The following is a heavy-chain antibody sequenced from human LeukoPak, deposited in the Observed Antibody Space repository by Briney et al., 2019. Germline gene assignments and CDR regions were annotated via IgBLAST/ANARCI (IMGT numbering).Heavy chain of an antibody. CDR3: ARHPFQYPFDH. CDR1: GASVSSDY. Sequence: SETLSLTRTVSGASVSSDYWSWIRQSPGKGLEWIGYIYHSGHTMSNPSLKSRVSLSLDTSNNQFSLKLSSVTAADTAVYYCARHPFQYPFDHWGQGTVVSASS. CDR2: IYHSGHT. J-gene: IGHJ5*02. D-gene: IGHD2/OR15-2a*01. V-gene: IGHV4-59*08.